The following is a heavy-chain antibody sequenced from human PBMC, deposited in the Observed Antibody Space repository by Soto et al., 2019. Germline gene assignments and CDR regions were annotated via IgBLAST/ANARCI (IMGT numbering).Heavy chain of an antibody. D-gene: IGHD1-26*01. CDR2: ISSSGSTI. J-gene: IGHJ3*02. Sequence: PGGSLRLSCAASGFTFSTCSMNWVRHTPGKGLEWVSYISSSGSTIYYADSVKGRFTISRDNAENSLFLQMNSLRDEDTAVYYCAIDGVGASPYDVFDIWGPGTMVTVSS. CDR1: GFTFSTCS. V-gene: IGHV3-48*02. CDR3: AIDGVGASPYDVFDI.